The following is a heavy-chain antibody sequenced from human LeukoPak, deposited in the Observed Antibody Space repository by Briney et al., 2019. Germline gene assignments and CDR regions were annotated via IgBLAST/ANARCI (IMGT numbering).Heavy chain of an antibody. J-gene: IGHJ4*02. CDR3: ARRPIYDSSGYYDY. D-gene: IGHD3-22*01. Sequence: GGTLRLSCAASGFTVINYAMAWVRQAPGKGLEWVSAINGGNDATNYANSVKGRFTISRDNSKNTLYLQMNNLRAEDTAVYYCARRPIYDSSGYYDYWGQGTLVTVSS. CDR2: INGGNDAT. CDR1: GFTVINYA. V-gene: IGHV3-23*01.